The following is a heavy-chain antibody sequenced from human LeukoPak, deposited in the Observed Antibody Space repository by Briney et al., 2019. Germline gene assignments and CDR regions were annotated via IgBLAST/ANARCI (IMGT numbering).Heavy chain of an antibody. CDR3: ARGGYSSSWSPSDWFDP. Sequence: VSVKVSCKASGYTFTSYGISWVRQAPGQGLECMGWISAYNGNTNYAQKLQGRVTMTTDTSTSTAYMELRSLRSDDTAVYYCARGGYSSSWSPSDWFDPWGQGTLVTVSS. V-gene: IGHV1-18*01. D-gene: IGHD6-13*01. CDR2: ISAYNGNT. CDR1: GYTFTSYG. J-gene: IGHJ5*02.